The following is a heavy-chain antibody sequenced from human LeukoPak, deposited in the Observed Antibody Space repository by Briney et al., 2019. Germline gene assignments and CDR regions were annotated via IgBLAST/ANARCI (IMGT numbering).Heavy chain of an antibody. CDR3: ARDSRRDGYSPIDY. V-gene: IGHV4-31*03. Sequence: SETLSLTCTVSGGSISSGGYYWSWIRQHPGKGLEWIGYIYYIGSTYYNPSLKSRVTISVDTSKNQFSLKLSSVTAADTAVYYCARDSRRDGYSPIDYWGQGTLVTVSS. CDR1: GGSISSGGYY. J-gene: IGHJ4*02. CDR2: IYYIGST. D-gene: IGHD5-24*01.